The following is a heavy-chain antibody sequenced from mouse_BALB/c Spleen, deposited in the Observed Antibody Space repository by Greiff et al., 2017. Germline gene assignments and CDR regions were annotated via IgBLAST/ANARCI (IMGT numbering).Heavy chain of an antibody. CDR1: GFTFSSYA. CDR3: ARGKELGRYFDV. D-gene: IGHD4-1*01. J-gene: IGHJ1*01. CDR2: ISSGGST. Sequence: EVQLVESGGGLVKPGGSLKLSCAASGFTFSSYAMSWVRQTPEKRLEWVASISSGGSTYYPDSVKGRFTISRDNARNILYLQMSSLRSEDTAMYYCARGKELGRYFDVWGAGTTFTVSS. V-gene: IGHV5-6-5*01.